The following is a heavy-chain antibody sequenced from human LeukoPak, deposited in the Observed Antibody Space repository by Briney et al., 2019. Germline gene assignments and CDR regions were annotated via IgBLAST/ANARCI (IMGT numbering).Heavy chain of an antibody. V-gene: IGHV3-30-3*01. D-gene: IGHD1-26*01. CDR3: APSPASGELLSY. CDR1: GFTFSSYA. CDR2: ISYDGSNK. J-gene: IGHJ4*02. Sequence: PGRSLRLSCAASGFTFSSYAMHWVRQAPGKGLEWVAVISYDGSNKYYADSVKGRFTISRDNSKNTLYLQMNSLRAEDTAVYYCAPSPASGELLSYWGQGTLVTVSS.